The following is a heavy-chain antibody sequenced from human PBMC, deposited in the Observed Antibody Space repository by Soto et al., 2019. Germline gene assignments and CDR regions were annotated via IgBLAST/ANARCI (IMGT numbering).Heavy chain of an antibody. V-gene: IGHV3-73*01. CDR1: GFTFSGSA. J-gene: IGHJ5*02. CDR3: TRAVPALGGFDP. Sequence: PGGSLRLSCAASGFTFSGSAMHWVRQASGKGLEWVGRIRSKANSYATAYAASVKGRFTISRDDSKNTAYLQMNSLKTEDTAVYYCTRAVPALGGFDPWGQGTLVTVSS. CDR2: IRSKANSYAT. D-gene: IGHD2-2*01.